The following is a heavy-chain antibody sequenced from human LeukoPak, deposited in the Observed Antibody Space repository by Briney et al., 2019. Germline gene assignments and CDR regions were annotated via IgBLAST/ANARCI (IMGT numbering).Heavy chain of an antibody. V-gene: IGHV1-69*13. Sequence: SVKVSCKASGGTFTSYAISWVRQATGQGLEWMGGIIPIFGTANYAQKFQGRVTITADESTSTAYMELSSLRSEDTAVYYCARARFSSGYGGTLDYWGQGTLVTVSS. CDR2: IIPIFGTA. J-gene: IGHJ4*02. CDR3: ARARFSSGYGGTLDY. CDR1: GGTFTSYA. D-gene: IGHD4-23*01.